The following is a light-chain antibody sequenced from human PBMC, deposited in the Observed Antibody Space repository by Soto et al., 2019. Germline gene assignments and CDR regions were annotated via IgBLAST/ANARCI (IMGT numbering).Light chain of an antibody. J-gene: IGKJ1*01. V-gene: IGKV3-20*01. CDR3: QQYDSPWT. Sequence: EIVLTQSPGTLSLSPGERATLSCRASQSVSNSYLAWYQQKPGQAPRLVISDTSDRATGIPDRFSGSGSGTDFTPTISRLEPEDFAVYYCQQYDSPWTFGQGTKVEIK. CDR2: DTS. CDR1: QSVSNSY.